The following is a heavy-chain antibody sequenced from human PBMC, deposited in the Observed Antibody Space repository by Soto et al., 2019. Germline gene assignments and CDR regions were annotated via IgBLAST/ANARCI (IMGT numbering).Heavy chain of an antibody. Sequence: SETLSLTCTVSGGSISSGGYYWSWIRQHPGKGLEWIGYIYYSGSTYYNPSLKSRVTISVDTSKNQFSLKLSSVTAADTAVYYCARGRSSSSDNWFDPWGQGTLVTVSS. CDR3: ARGRSSSSDNWFDP. CDR1: GGSISSGGYY. D-gene: IGHD6-6*01. V-gene: IGHV4-31*03. J-gene: IGHJ5*02. CDR2: IYYSGST.